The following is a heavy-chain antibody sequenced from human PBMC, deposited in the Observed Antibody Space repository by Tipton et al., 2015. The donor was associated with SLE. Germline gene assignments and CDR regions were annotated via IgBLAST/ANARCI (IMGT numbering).Heavy chain of an antibody. D-gene: IGHD2-15*01. V-gene: IGHV4-34*01. Sequence: TLSLTCTVYGGSTSDTNWSWIRQPPGKGLEWIGEIRHIGGTKYSPSLKSRVTISIDTSKNQFSLKLISVTAADTAVDYCARHFGWSFDVWGQGTMVTVSS. CDR2: IRHIGGT. CDR3: ARHFGWSFDV. J-gene: IGHJ3*01. CDR1: GGSTSDTN.